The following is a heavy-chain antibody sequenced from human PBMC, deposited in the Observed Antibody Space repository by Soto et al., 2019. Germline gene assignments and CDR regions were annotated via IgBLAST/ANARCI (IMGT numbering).Heavy chain of an antibody. J-gene: IGHJ5*01. CDR1: DDSISSSSYY. V-gene: IGHV4-39*01. Sequence: SETLSLTCTVSDDSISSSSYYWGWIRQPPGKGLEWIGSLYYGGSTHYNPSLKSRVTISADTSKNQFSLKLNSVTAADTAVYYCARHLSSGSNWYFWFDSWGQGTLVTVSS. D-gene: IGHD6-13*01. CDR3: ARHLSSGSNWYFWFDS. CDR2: LYYGGST.